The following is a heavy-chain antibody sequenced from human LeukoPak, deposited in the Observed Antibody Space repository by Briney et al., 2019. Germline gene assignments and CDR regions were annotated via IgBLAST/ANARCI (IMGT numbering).Heavy chain of an antibody. J-gene: IGHJ4*02. CDR2: IIPIFGTA. D-gene: IGHD2-8*02. CDR1: GGTFSSYA. Sequence: SVKVSCKASGGTFSSYAISWVRQAPGQGLEWMGGIIPIFGTANYAQKFQGRVTITADESTSTAYMELSSLRSEDTAVYYCARENDGGVFRYFDYWGQGTLVTVSS. CDR3: ARENDGGVFRYFDY. V-gene: IGHV1-69*13.